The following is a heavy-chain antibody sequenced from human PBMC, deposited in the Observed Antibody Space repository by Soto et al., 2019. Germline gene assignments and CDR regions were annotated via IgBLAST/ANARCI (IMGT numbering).Heavy chain of an antibody. D-gene: IGHD6-19*01. CDR2: TYYRSTWYN. V-gene: IGHV6-1*01. CDR1: GDSVSSNSAA. CDR3: ARDRWSSGWYEFDY. Sequence: SQTLSFPSAISGDSVSSNSAAWNWIRHSPSRGLEWLGRTYYRSTWYNDYAVAVKSRITINPDTSKNQFSLQLNSVTPEDTAVYYCARDRWSSGWYEFDYWGQGTLVTVSS. J-gene: IGHJ4*02.